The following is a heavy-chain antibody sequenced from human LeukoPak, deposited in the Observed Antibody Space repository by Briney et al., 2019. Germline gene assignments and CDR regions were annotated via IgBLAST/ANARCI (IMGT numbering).Heavy chain of an antibody. J-gene: IGHJ5*02. CDR1: GFTFNLYG. CDR2: ISGYGANT. D-gene: IGHD1-26*01. CDR3: AKDRGPYLGIDNNWFGP. V-gene: IGHV3-23*01. Sequence: PGGSLRLSCAASGFTFNLYGMSWVRQVPGKGLEWVSGISGYGANTYYADSVKGRFTISRDNSKNTVFLQMNSLTVEDTAVYHCAKDRGPYLGIDNNWFGPWGQGTLVIVSS.